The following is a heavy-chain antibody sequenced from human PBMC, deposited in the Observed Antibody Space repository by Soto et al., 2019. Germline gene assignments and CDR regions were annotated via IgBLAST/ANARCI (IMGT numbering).Heavy chain of an antibody. CDR2: TSPYGTIE. CDR3: AREDIVMALAATFLDH. J-gene: IGHJ4*02. V-gene: IGHV3-30-3*01. Sequence: PGGSLRLSCDASGFTLDGSAMHWVRQAPGKGLEWVADTSPYGTIEKYADSVNGRFTISRDTSKNILFLQMGSLRPDDSAVYYCAREDIVMALAATFLDHWGQGTQVTVSS. D-gene: IGHD2-15*01. CDR1: GFTLDGSA.